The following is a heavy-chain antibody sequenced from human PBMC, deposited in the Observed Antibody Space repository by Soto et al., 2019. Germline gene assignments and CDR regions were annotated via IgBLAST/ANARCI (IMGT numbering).Heavy chain of an antibody. CDR1: GYTFTNYW. V-gene: IGHV5-51*03. CDR3: ARPYCDSSNCYGHFDY. CDR2: IYPDDSDT. Sequence: EVQLVQSGAEVKKPGESLKISCKGSGYTFTNYWIGWVRQMPGKGLEWMGIIYPDDSDTKYSPSFQGQVTISADKSINTASLLSSSLKASDTALYFCARPYCDSSNCYGHFDYWGQGTLVTVSS. D-gene: IGHD2-2*01. J-gene: IGHJ4*02.